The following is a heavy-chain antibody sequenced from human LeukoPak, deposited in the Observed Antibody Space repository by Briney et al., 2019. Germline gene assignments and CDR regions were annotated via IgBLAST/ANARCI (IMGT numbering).Heavy chain of an antibody. V-gene: IGHV1-69*13. CDR2: VIPIFGTA. Sequence: SVKVSCKASGGTFSSYAISWVRQAPGQGLEWMGGVIPIFGTANYAQKFQGRVTITADESTSTAYMELSSLRSEDTAVYYCATGVPSGWYRWYFDYWGQGTLVTVSS. CDR1: GGTFSSYA. CDR3: ATGVPSGWYRWYFDY. D-gene: IGHD6-19*01. J-gene: IGHJ4*02.